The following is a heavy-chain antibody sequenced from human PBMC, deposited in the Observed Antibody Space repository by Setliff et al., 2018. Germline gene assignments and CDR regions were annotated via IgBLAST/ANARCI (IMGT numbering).Heavy chain of an antibody. V-gene: IGHV5-51*01. D-gene: IGHD1-26*01. CDR1: GRSFTSFW. CDR3: ARHGTGDGFDI. Sequence: GESLKISCKGSGRSFTSFWIGWVRQMPGKGLEWMGIIFPTDSDTRYRPSFQGQVTISADKSITTAYLQWRSLKASDTAMYYCARHGTGDGFDIWGQGTMVTVSS. CDR2: IFPTDSDT. J-gene: IGHJ3*02.